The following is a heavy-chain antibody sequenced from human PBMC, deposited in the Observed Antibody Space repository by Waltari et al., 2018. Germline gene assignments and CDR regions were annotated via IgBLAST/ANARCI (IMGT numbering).Heavy chain of an antibody. CDR2: IIPMFNTS. CDR1: GGTFANNA. V-gene: IGHV1-69*05. CDR3: ARTLPPDNKSWHYYFGMDV. Sequence: QVQLVQSGAEATKPGSSVKVSCKSSGGTFANNAISGVRQAPGQGVEWMGGIIPMFNTSNYAQKFKDRVTITKDESTTTAFMELSGLRFDDTAIYYCARTLPPDNKSWHYYFGMDVWGQGTTDTVSS. D-gene: IGHD1-1*01. J-gene: IGHJ6*02.